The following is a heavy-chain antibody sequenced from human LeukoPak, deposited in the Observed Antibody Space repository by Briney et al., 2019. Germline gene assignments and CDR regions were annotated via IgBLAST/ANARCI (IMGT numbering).Heavy chain of an antibody. V-gene: IGHV3-23*01. D-gene: IGHD2-2*01. CDR2: ISGGGAGT. CDR3: AKGYHCSSTSCYLTAYYYYYGMDV. CDR1: GLSFSFYA. J-gene: IGHJ6*02. Sequence: GGSLRLSCAASGLSFSFYAMSWVRQAPGKGLEWVSSISGGGAGTYYADSVRGRFTISRDNSKNTLYLQMNSLRAEDTAVYYCAKGYHCSSTSCYLTAYYYYYGMDVWGQGTTVTVSS.